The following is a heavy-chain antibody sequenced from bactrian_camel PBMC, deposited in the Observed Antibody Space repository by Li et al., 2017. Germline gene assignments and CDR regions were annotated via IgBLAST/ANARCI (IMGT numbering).Heavy chain of an antibody. V-gene: IGHV3S44*01. CDR2: IYVPDGTL. D-gene: IGHD4*01. J-gene: IGHJ4*01. CDR1: GYSYSTYC. CDR3: AADAFGHDYYDSDDICPLGVRWNY. Sequence: VQLVESGGGSVQVGGSLNLSCVATPGYSYSTYCMAWFRQAPGKEREGVAHIYVPDGTLRYAETVKGRFTISQDSARNALTLQMNSLKPEDSAIYYCAADAFGHDYYDSDDICPLGVRWNYWGQGTQVTVS.